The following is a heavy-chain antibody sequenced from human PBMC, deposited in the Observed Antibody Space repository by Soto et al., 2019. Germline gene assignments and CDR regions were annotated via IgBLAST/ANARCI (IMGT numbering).Heavy chain of an antibody. CDR1: GLTFRNYF. D-gene: IGHD2-21*02. Sequence: QVQLVESGGGLVKPGGSLRLSCVASGLTFRNYFMNWIRQAPGKGPEWLSYISSDESTVFYADSVKGRFTTSRDNAQNSVYLQMNGLRAEDTAVYYCATLTAPTDYWGQGSLVTVSS. J-gene: IGHJ4*02. CDR2: ISSDESTV. V-gene: IGHV3-11*01. CDR3: ATLTAPTDY.